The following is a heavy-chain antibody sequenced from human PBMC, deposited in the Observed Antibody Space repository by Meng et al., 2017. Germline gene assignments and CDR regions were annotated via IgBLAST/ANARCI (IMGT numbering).Heavy chain of an antibody. Sequence: ASVKVSCKASGYTFTSYGISWVRQAPGQGLEWMGWISAYNGNTNYAQKLQGRVTMTTDTSTSTAYMELRSLRSDDTAVYYCARDVSRGRGDYIWFDPWGQGTLVTVSS. V-gene: IGHV1-18*01. D-gene: IGHD4-17*01. J-gene: IGHJ5*02. CDR3: ARDVSRGRGDYIWFDP. CDR2: ISAYNGNT. CDR1: GYTFTSYG.